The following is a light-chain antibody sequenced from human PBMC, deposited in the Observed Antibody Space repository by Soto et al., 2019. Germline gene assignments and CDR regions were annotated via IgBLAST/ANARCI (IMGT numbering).Light chain of an antibody. CDR3: QQSYSTLYT. V-gene: IGKV1-39*01. Sequence: DLPMTQSPSSLSASVGDRVTITCRASQSISSYLNWYQQKPGKAPKLLIYAASSLQSGVPSRFSGSRSGRDFTLNISSLQPEDFATYYCQQSYSTLYTFGEGTKLEIK. J-gene: IGKJ2*01. CDR2: AAS. CDR1: QSISSY.